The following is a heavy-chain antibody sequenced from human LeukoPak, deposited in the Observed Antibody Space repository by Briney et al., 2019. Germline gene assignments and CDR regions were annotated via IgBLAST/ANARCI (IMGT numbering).Heavy chain of an antibody. CDR2: IYSSGST. Sequence: SETLSLTCTVSGGPISSYYWNWIRQPPGKGLEWIGFIYSSGSTNYNPSLKSRVTISVDTSKNQFSLKLRSVTDADTAVYHCARGGSSSWRIGYYFDFWGQGTLVTVSS. V-gene: IGHV4-59*01. J-gene: IGHJ4*02. CDR1: GGPISSYY. CDR3: ARGGSSSWRIGYYFDF. D-gene: IGHD6-13*01.